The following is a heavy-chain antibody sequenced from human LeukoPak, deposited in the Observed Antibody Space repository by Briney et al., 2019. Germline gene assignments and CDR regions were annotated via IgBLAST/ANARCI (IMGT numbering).Heavy chain of an antibody. D-gene: IGHD6-13*01. V-gene: IGHV3-53*01. J-gene: IGHJ4*02. CDR2: IYIGGRT. CDR1: GFTVSSNY. Sequence: GGSLRLSCAGSGFTVSSNYMTWVRQAPGKGLEWVSVIYIGGRTYNADTVKGRFTLSRDNSKNTVYLQMNSLRAEDTALYYCALAGYRSSGLGVWGQGTLVTVSS. CDR3: ALAGYRSSGLGV.